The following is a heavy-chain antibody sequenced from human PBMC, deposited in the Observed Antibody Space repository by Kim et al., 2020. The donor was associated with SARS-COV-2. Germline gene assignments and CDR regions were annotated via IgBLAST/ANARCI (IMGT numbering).Heavy chain of an antibody. CDR1: GFTFSSYA. V-gene: IGHV3-23*01. CDR3: AKDFDYYYDSSGYFDI. Sequence: GGSLRLSCAASGFTFSSYAMSWVRQAPGKGLEWVSAISGSGGSTYYADSVKGRFTISRDNSKNTLYLQMNSLRAEETAVYYCAKDFDYYYDSSGYFDIWGQGTMVTVSS. J-gene: IGHJ3*02. CDR2: ISGSGGST. D-gene: IGHD3-22*01.